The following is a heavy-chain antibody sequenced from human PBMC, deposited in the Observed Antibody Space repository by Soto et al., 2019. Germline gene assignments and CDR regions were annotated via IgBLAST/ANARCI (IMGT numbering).Heavy chain of an antibody. CDR3: ARLCGNSWFTD. J-gene: IGHJ4*02. V-gene: IGHV6-1*01. CDR2: TYYRSKWYN. D-gene: IGHD6-13*01. CDR1: GDSVASNRVT. Sequence: QVQMQQSGPGLVRPSQTLSLTCAISGDSVASNRVTWDWISQSPSRGLEWLGRTYYRSKWYNDYAVSMKSRIIINPDTSTNQFPLHLNCVTPEDTAMYYCARLCGNSWFTDWGQGTLVTVSS.